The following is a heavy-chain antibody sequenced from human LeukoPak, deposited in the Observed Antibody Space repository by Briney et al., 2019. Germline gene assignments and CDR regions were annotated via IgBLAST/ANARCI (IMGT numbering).Heavy chain of an antibody. J-gene: IGHJ6*02. V-gene: IGHV3-23*01. Sequence: GGSLRLSCAASGFTFSSYAMSWVRQAPGKGLEWVSAISGSGGSTYYADSVKGRFTISRDNSKNTLYLQMNSLRAEDTAVYYCAKAVPYGGNQPQSYYYYGMDVWGQGTTVTVSS. CDR2: ISGSGGST. CDR3: AKAVPYGGNQPQSYYYYGMDV. D-gene: IGHD4-23*01. CDR1: GFTFSSYA.